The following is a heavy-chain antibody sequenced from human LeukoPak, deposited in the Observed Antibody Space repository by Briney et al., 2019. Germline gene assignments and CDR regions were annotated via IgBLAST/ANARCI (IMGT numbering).Heavy chain of an antibody. CDR1: GGTFSSYA. D-gene: IGHD6-13*01. CDR2: IIPIFGTA. Sequence: GASVKVSCKASGGTFSSYAISWVRQAPGQGLEWMGGIIPIFGTANYAQKFQGGVTITADESTSTAYMELSSLRSEDTAVYYCARDLGGAAAGTFDYWGQGTLVTVSS. CDR3: ARDLGGAAAGTFDY. J-gene: IGHJ4*02. V-gene: IGHV1-69*13.